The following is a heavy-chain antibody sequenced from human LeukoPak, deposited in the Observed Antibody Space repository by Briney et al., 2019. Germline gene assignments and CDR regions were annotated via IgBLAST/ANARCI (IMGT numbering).Heavy chain of an antibody. V-gene: IGHV3-23*01. CDR1: GFTFSSYA. Sequence: GGSLRLSCAASGFTFSSYAMSWVRQAPGKGLEWLSVISGSAGSTYYADSVKGRFTISRDNSKNTLYLQMNSLRAEDTAVYYCATPVVVVRYMDVWGKGTTVTVSS. J-gene: IGHJ6*03. CDR3: ATPVVVVRYMDV. CDR2: ISGSAGST. D-gene: IGHD2-15*01.